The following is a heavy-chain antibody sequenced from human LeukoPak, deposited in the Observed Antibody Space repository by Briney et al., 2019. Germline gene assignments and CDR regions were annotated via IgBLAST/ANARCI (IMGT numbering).Heavy chain of an antibody. J-gene: IGHJ6*04. V-gene: IGHV3-23*01. CDR1: GFTFSNYA. CDR2: ISGTTGNT. Sequence: GGSLRLSCAASGFTFSNYAMSWVRQAPGKGLEWVSTISGTTGNTYYADSVKGRFTISRDNSKSTMYLQMNSLRAEDTAVYYCARTDLGVVPARRNYYYGMDVWGKGTTVTVSS. D-gene: IGHD2-2*01. CDR3: ARTDLGVVPARRNYYYGMDV.